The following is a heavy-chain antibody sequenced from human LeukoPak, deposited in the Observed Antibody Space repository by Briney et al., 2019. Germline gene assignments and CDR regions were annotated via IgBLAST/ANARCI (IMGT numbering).Heavy chain of an antibody. CDR3: AKGGLGFGELLTCRS. D-gene: IGHD3-10*01. Sequence: GRSLRLSCAASGFTFSSYGMHWVRQAPGKGLEWVAVISYDGSVKYYTDSLKGRFTISRDNSKNTLYLQMNSLRAEDTAVYYCAKGGLGFGELLTCRSWGQGTLVTVSS. V-gene: IGHV3-30*18. CDR2: ISYDGSVK. J-gene: IGHJ4*02. CDR1: GFTFSSYG.